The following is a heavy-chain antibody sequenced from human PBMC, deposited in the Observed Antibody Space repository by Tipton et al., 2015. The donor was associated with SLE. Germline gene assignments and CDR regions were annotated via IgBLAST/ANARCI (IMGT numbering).Heavy chain of an antibody. CDR1: GGSISSSNW. CDR3: ARVWRQLANYFDY. J-gene: IGHJ4*02. Sequence: SLRLSCAVSGGSISSSNWWSWVRQPPGKGLEWIGEIYHSGSTNYNPSLKSRVTISVDKSKNHFSLKLSSVTAADTAVYYCARVWRQLANYFDYWGQGTLVTVSS. CDR2: IYHSGST. D-gene: IGHD6-6*01. V-gene: IGHV4-4*02.